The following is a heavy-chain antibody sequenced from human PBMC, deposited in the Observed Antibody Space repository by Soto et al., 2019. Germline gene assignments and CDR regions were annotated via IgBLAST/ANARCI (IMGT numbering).Heavy chain of an antibody. V-gene: IGHV3-23*01. CDR2: ISGSGGST. CDR1: GSTFSTYA. D-gene: IGHD2-15*01. J-gene: IGHJ5*02. CDR3: AKQDIHTTYPFDP. Sequence: PRPSCAASGSTFSTYALSWFRQAPGKGLECVSAISGSGGSTYYADSVKGRFTISRDNSKNTLYLQMNSLRAEDTAVYYCAKQDIHTTYPFDPLGKGNLGTVS.